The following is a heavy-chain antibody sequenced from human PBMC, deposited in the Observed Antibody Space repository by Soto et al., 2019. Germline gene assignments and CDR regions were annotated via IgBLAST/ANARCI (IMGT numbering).Heavy chain of an antibody. CDR1: GGTFSSYA. J-gene: IGHJ4*02. D-gene: IGHD3-22*01. V-gene: IGHV1-69*13. CDR3: ARDRLYDSSGYYYDY. Sequence: GASVKVSCKASGGTFSSYAISWVRQAPGQGLEWTGGIIPIFGTANYAQNFQGRVTITADESTSTAYMELSSLRSEDTAVYYCARDRLYDSSGYYYDYWGQGTLVTVSS. CDR2: IIPIFGTA.